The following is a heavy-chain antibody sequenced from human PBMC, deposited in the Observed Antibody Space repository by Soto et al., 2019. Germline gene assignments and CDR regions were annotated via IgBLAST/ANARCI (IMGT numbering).Heavy chain of an antibody. V-gene: IGHV1-69*01. Sequence: QVQLVQSGAEVKKPGSSVKVSCKASGGTFSSYAISWVRQAPGQGLEWMGGIIPIFGTANYAQKFQGRVTITADESTSTAYMELSSLRSEDTAVYYCARAVLLWFGELYPPGAFDIWGQGTMVTVSS. D-gene: IGHD3-10*01. J-gene: IGHJ3*02. CDR3: ARAVLLWFGELYPPGAFDI. CDR1: GGTFSSYA. CDR2: IIPIFGTA.